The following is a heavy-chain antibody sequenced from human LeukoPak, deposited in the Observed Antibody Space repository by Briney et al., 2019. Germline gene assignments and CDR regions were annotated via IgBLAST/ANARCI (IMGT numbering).Heavy chain of an antibody. CDR3: AKGDYGDFLYYFNY. V-gene: IGHV3-30*18. CDR1: GFSFREYG. J-gene: IGHJ4*02. D-gene: IGHD4-17*01. CDR2: ISYDGSTK. Sequence: GGSLRLSCAASGFSFREYGMHWVRQAPGKGLEWVAVISYDGSTKHYADSVKGRFTISRDNSKNTLFLQMNSLRSEDMGIYYCAKGDYGDFLYYFNYWGQGTLVTVSS.